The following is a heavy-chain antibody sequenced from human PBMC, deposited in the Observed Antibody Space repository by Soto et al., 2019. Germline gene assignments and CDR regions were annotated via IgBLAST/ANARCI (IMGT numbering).Heavy chain of an antibody. V-gene: IGHV2-5*01. CDR3: AHSNVYSSSWSKPDLWYYYYGMDV. CDR2: FYLNDDK. Sequence: SGPTLVNPTQTLTLTCTFSGFSLSTSGVGVGWIRQPPGKALEWLALFYLNDDKRYSPSLKSRLTITKDTSKNQVVLTMTNMDPVDTATYYCAHSNVYSSSWSKPDLWYYYYGMDVWGQGTTVTVSS. D-gene: IGHD6-13*01. CDR1: GFSLSTSGVG. J-gene: IGHJ6*02.